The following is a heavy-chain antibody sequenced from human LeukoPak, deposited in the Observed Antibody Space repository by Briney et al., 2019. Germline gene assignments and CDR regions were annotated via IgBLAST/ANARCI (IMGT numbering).Heavy chain of an antibody. D-gene: IGHD7-27*01. V-gene: IGHV1-2*02. Sequence: ASVKVSCKASGGTFSSYAISWVRQAPGQGLEWMGWINPNSGGTHYAPNFQGRVTMTRDTSITTAYMELSSLRSDDTAVYYCARESWGSHWGQGSLVTVSS. J-gene: IGHJ4*02. CDR3: ARESWGSH. CDR1: GGTFSSYA. CDR2: INPNSGGT.